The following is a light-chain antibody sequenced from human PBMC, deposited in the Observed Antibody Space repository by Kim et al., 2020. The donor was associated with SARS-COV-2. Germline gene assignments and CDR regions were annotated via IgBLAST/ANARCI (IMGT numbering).Light chain of an antibody. CDR3: NSRDSNDNVV. V-gene: IGLV3-19*01. CDR1: SLRSYY. CDR2: GKT. J-gene: IGLJ2*01. Sequence: VALGHTVRITCQGDSLRSYYATWYQHKPGQAPIFVIYGKTNRPSGIQDRFSGSRSGNTASLTITGTQAGDEADYYCNSRDSNDNVVFGGGTKVTVL.